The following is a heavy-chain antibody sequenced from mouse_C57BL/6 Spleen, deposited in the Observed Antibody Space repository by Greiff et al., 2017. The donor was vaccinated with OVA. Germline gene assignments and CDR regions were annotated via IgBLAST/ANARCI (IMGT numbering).Heavy chain of an antibody. CDR2: ISSGGSYT. D-gene: IGHD2-2*01. J-gene: IGHJ4*01. Sequence: EVKLMESGGDLVKPGGSLKLSCAASGFTFSSYGMSWVRQTPDKRLEWVATISSGGSYTYYPDSVKGRFTISRDNAKNTLYLQMSSLKSEDTAMYYCARQGDSMVTYYAMDYWGQGTSVTVSS. CDR1: GFTFSSYG. V-gene: IGHV5-6*01. CDR3: ARQGDSMVTYYAMDY.